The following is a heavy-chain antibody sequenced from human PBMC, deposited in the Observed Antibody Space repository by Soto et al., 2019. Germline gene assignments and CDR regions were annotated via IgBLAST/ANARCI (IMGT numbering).Heavy chain of an antibody. CDR1: GFTFDDYA. CDR3: AKDIGPSVYYYYGMDV. J-gene: IGHJ6*02. Sequence: EVQLVESGGVVVQPGGSLRLSCAASGFTFDDYAMHWVRQAPGKGLEWVSLISWDGGSTYYADSVKGRFTISRDNSKNSVYLQMNSLRAEDTALYYCAKDIGPSVYYYYGMDVWGQGTTVTVSS. V-gene: IGHV3-43D*04. D-gene: IGHD3-3*01. CDR2: ISWDGGST.